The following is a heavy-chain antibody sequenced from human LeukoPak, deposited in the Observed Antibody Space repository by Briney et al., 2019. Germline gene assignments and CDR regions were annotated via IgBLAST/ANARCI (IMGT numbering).Heavy chain of an antibody. CDR2: IYYSGNT. J-gene: IGHJ5*02. V-gene: IGHV4-39*01. CDR1: GGSISSSSYY. Sequence: SETLSLTCTVSGGSISSSSYYWGWIRQPPGKGLEWIGSIYYSGNTYYNPSLKSRVTISVDTSKNQFSLKLGSVTAADTAVYFCARRIAVALKENWFDPWGQGTLVTVSS. D-gene: IGHD6-19*01. CDR3: ARRIAVALKENWFDP.